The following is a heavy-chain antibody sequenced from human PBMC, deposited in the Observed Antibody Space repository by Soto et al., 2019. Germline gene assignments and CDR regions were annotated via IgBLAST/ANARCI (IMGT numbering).Heavy chain of an antibody. Sequence: ASVKVSCKASGYTFSSYAMHWVRQAPGQRLEWMGWINAGYGNTRSSQKFQDRVTISRDTSASTAYMELTSLRSEDTAVYYCARDKRSSSSSPGIETQYYYYGMDVWGQGTTVTVSS. CDR1: GYTFSSYA. CDR2: INAGYGNT. J-gene: IGHJ6*02. CDR3: ARDKRSSSSSPGIETQYYYYGMDV. V-gene: IGHV1-3*01. D-gene: IGHD6-6*01.